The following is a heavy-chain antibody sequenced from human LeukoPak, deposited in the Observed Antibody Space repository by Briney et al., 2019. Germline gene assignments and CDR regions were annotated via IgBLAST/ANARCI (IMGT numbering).Heavy chain of an antibody. J-gene: IGHJ4*02. CDR2: IIPILGIA. CDR3: ARAAPRYSSSWTNFDY. V-gene: IGHV1-69*04. D-gene: IGHD6-13*01. CDR1: GGTFSSYA. Sequence: ASVKVSCKASGGTFSSYAISWVRQAPGQGLEWMGRIIPILGIANYAQKFQGRVTMTTDTSTSTAYMELRSLRSDDTAVYYCARAAPRYSSSWTNFDYWGQGTLVTVSS.